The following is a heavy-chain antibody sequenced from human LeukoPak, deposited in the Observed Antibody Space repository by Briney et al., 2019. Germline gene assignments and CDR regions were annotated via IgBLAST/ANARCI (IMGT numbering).Heavy chain of an antibody. CDR3: ARHRITMVRGVSTNNWFDP. J-gene: IGHJ5*02. CDR1: GGSFSGYY. Sequence: SETLSLTCAVYGGSFSGYYWSWIRQPPGKGLEWIGEINHSGSTNYNPSLKSRVTISVDTSKNQFSLKLSSVTAADTAVYYCARHRITMVRGVSTNNWFDPWGQGTLVTVSS. CDR2: INHSGST. D-gene: IGHD3-10*01. V-gene: IGHV4-34*01.